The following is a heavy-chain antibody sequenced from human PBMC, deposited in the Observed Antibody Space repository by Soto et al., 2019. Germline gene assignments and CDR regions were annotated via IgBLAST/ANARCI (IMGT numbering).Heavy chain of an antibody. Sequence: PGGSLRLSCAASGFTFSTYYMNWVRQAPGKGLEWVATIKQDGSETYYVDSVKGRFTISRDDAVTSLFLQMNSLRAEDTAVYYCARDRGYCRGGTCYSVLDYWGQGTLVTVSS. CDR2: IKQDGSET. J-gene: IGHJ4*02. CDR3: ARDRGYCRGGTCYSVLDY. V-gene: IGHV3-7*01. D-gene: IGHD2-15*01. CDR1: GFTFSTYY.